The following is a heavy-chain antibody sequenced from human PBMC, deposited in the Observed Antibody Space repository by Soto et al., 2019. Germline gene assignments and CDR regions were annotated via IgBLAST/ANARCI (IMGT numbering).Heavy chain of an antibody. CDR3: ARDPRDRSGSYFDY. J-gene: IGHJ4*02. CDR2: ISYDGSNK. Sequence: GGSLRLSCAASGFTFSSYAMHWVRQAPGKGLEWVAVISYDGSNKYYADSVKGRFTISRDNSKNTLYLQMNSLRAEDTAVYYCARDPRDRSGSYFDYWGQGTLVTVSS. V-gene: IGHV3-30-3*01. D-gene: IGHD1-26*01. CDR1: GFTFSSYA.